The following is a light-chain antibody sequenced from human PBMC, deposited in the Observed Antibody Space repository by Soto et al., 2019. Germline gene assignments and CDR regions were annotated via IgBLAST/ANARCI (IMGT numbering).Light chain of an antibody. Sequence: EIVLTQSPGTLSLSPGERATLSCRASQSVSSSYLAWYQQKPGQAPRLLIYGASSRATGIPDRFSGSGSGTHFTLTLSRLEPEDFAVYYCQQYSSSPRTFGQGTQLESK. V-gene: IGKV3-20*01. CDR1: QSVSSSY. J-gene: IGKJ2*02. CDR3: QQYSSSPRT. CDR2: GAS.